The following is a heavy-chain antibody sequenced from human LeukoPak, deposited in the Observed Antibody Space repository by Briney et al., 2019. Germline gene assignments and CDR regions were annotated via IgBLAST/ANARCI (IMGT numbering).Heavy chain of an antibody. J-gene: IGHJ4*02. V-gene: IGHV4-4*02. CDR2: IYHSGST. D-gene: IGHD3-10*01. Sequence: SGTLSLTCAVSGGSISSSNWWSWVRPPPGKGLEWIGEIYHSGSTNYNPSLKSRVTISVDKSKNQFSLKLSSVTAADTAVYYCARVIVMVRGVIQRHYFDYWGQGTLVTVSS. CDR1: GGSISSSNW. CDR3: ARVIVMVRGVIQRHYFDY.